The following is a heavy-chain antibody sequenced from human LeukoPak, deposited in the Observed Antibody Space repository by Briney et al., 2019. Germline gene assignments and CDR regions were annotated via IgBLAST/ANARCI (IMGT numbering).Heavy chain of an antibody. CDR1: GLTFSNYW. Sequence: GGSLRLSCAASGLTFSNYWMDWVRQAPGKGLEWVSYISSSGSTIYYADSVKGRFTISRDNAKNSLYLQMNSLRAEDTAVYYCARVHNWFDPWGQGTLVTVSS. CDR2: ISSSGSTI. V-gene: IGHV3-48*04. J-gene: IGHJ5*02. CDR3: ARVHNWFDP.